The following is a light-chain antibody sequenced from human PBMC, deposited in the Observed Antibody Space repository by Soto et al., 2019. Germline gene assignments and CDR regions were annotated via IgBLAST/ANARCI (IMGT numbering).Light chain of an antibody. CDR3: QVWHVSSDHYV. CDR1: NLGSYG. Sequence: SYELTQPPSVSVAPGQTAKISCGGDNLGSYGVHWYQQKPGQAPVPLVYDDNDRPSGIPERFSGSKSDNTATLTISRVEAGDEADYYCQVWHVSSDHYVFGTGTKVTVL. CDR2: DDN. J-gene: IGLJ1*01. V-gene: IGLV3-21*02.